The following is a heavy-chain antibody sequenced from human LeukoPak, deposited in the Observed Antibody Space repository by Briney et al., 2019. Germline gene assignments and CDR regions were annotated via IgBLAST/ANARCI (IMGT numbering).Heavy chain of an antibody. D-gene: IGHD4-17*01. CDR2: ISAYNGNT. CDR1: GYTFTSYG. CDR3: ARAARGKTTVTWPNDY. J-gene: IGHJ4*02. V-gene: IGHV1-18*01. Sequence: GASVKVSCKASGYTFTSYGISWVRQAPGQGLEWMGWISAYNGNTNYAQKLQGRVTMTTDTSTSTAYMELRSLRSDDTAVYYCARAARGKTTVTWPNDYWGQGILVTVSS.